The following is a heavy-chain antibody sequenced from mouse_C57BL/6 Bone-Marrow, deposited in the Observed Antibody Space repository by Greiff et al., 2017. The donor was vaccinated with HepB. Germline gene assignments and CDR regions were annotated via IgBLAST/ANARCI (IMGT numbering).Heavy chain of an antibody. J-gene: IGHJ2*01. CDR1: GYTFTSYW. CDR2: IYPGSGST. CDR3: ARCRTDYFDY. Sequence: QVQLQQSGAELVKPGASVKMSCKASGYTFTSYWLTWVKQRPGQGLEWIGDIYPGSGSTNYNEKFKSKATLTVDTSSSTAYMQLKSLTSEDSAVYYCARCRTDYFDYWGQGTTRTVSS. V-gene: IGHV1-55*01.